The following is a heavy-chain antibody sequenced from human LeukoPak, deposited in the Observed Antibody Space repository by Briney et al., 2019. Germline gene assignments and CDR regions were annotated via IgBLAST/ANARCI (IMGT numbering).Heavy chain of an antibody. D-gene: IGHD1-26*01. Sequence: GESLRLSCAASGFTFTTYWMSWVRQAPGKGLEWVASIKQDGNEKYYVDSVKGRFTISRDNAKNSLTLHMNTLRADDTAVYYCAKDGGTHFDHWGQGTLVTVSS. CDR1: GFTFTTYW. CDR2: IKQDGNEK. J-gene: IGHJ4*02. V-gene: IGHV3-7*01. CDR3: AKDGGTHFDH.